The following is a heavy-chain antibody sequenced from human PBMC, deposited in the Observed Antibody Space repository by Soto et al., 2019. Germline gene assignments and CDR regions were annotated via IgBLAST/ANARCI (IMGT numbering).Heavy chain of an antibody. CDR1: GFIFSDHY. CDR3: ASYIVGRMDV. Sequence: GGSLRLSCAASGFIFSDHYLDWVRQAPGKGLEWVGRSRNKANSYTTDYAASVKGRFTISRDDSKSSLYLQMDSLKTEDTAVYHCASYIVGRMDVWGKGTTVTVSS. CDR2: SRNKANSYTT. D-gene: IGHD2-21*01. V-gene: IGHV3-72*01. J-gene: IGHJ6*04.